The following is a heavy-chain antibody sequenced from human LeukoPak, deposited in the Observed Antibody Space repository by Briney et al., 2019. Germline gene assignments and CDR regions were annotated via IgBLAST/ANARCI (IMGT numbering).Heavy chain of an antibody. D-gene: IGHD1-1*01. J-gene: IGHJ3*02. Sequence: ASVKVSCKASGYCFTSHYMHWVRQAPGQGLEWMGWISAYNGNTNYAQKLQGRVTMTTGTSTSTAYMELRSLRSDDTAVYYCARDQLAPDAFDIWGQGTMVTVSS. CDR3: ARDQLAPDAFDI. CDR2: ISAYNGNT. CDR1: GYCFTSHY. V-gene: IGHV1-18*04.